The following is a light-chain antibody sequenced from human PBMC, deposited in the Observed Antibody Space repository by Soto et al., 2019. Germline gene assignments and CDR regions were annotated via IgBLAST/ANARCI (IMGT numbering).Light chain of an antibody. J-gene: IGKJ5*01. CDR1: QSVSSYY. V-gene: IGKV3-20*01. Sequence: EIVLTQSPGTLSLSPGERATLSCRASQSVSSYYLSWYQQKPGQAPRLLIYGASSRATGIPDRCSGSGSGTDFTRTISRLEPEYFAVYYGQQYGSSPQPITFGQGTRLEIK. CDR2: GAS. CDR3: QQYGSSPQPIT.